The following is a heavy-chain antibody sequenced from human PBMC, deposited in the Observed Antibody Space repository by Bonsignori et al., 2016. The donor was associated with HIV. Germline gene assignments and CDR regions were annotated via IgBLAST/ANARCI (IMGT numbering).Heavy chain of an antibody. J-gene: IGHJ4*02. CDR2: MNPNSGNT. D-gene: IGHD1-26*01. Sequence: WVRQAPGQGLEWMGWMNPNSGNTGYAQKFQGRVTMTRNTSISTAYMELSSLRSEDTAVYYCARWSGSSLLFDYWGQGTLVTVSS. CDR3: ARWSGSSLLFDY. V-gene: IGHV1-8*01.